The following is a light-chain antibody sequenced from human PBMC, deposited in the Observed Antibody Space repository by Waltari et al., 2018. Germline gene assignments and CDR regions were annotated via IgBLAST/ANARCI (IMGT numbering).Light chain of an antibody. V-gene: IGKV3-20*01. CDR2: GAS. CDR3: QQYGTLIT. Sequence: EIVLTQSPGTLSLSPGERATLSCRASQSVRSSYLAWDQQKPGQAPWLLIYGASSRATGIPDRFSGSGSGTDCTLTISRLEPEDFAVYYCQQYGTLITFGQGTRLEIK. CDR1: QSVRSSY. J-gene: IGKJ5*01.